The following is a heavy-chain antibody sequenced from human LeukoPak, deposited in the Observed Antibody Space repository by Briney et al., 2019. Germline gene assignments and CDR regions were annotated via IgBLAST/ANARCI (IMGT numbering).Heavy chain of an antibody. CDR2: INPSGGST. CDR1: GYTFTSYY. V-gene: IGHV1-46*01. D-gene: IGHD5-24*01. J-gene: IGHJ6*02. Sequence: GASVKVSCKASGYTFTSYYMHWVRQAPGQGLEWMGIINPSGGSTSYAQKFQGRVTMTRDTSTSTVYMELSSLRSEDTAVYYCARAPRDGYTGYYYYGMDVWGQGTTVTVSS. CDR3: ARAPRDGYTGYYYYGMDV.